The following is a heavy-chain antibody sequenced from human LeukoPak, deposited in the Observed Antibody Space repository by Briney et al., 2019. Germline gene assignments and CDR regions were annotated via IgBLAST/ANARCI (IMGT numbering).Heavy chain of an antibody. CDR1: GFTFNRYY. CDR2: ISDDGRVT. CDR3: AKYPAIFGLGRYYYYYMDV. V-gene: IGHV3-74*01. J-gene: IGHJ6*03. Sequence: GGSLRLSCAASGFTFNRYYMYWIRQAPGKGLVWVSRISDDGRVTLYADFVKGRFTISRDNAKNTLSLQMNSLRAEDTAVYHCAKYPAIFGLGRYYYYYMDVWGKGTTVTVSS. D-gene: IGHD3-3*01.